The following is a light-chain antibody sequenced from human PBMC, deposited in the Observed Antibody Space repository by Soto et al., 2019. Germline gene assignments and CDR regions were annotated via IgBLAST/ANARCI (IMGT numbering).Light chain of an antibody. CDR1: SSDIGGYNY. CDR3: SSYTSRTTFVI. CDR2: EVS. V-gene: IGLV2-14*01. Sequence: QSVLTQPASVSGSPGQSITISCTGTSSDIGGYNYVSWYQHHPGKAPKLMIYEVSNRPSGVSNRFSGSKSGNTASLTISGLQAEDEADDHCSSYTSRTTFVIFGGGTKLTVL. J-gene: IGLJ2*01.